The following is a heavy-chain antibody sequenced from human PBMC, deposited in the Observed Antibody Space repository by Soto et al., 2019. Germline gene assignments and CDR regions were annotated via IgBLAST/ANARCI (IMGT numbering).Heavy chain of an antibody. Sequence: SQTLSLTCAISGDSVSSNDATWDWIRQSPSRDLEWLGRTYYWSRWQTDYAISVKSRISINPDTSNNQVSLQLNSVTPDDTAVYYCARLIGNSWLDSWGQGTLVTVPQ. CDR3: ARLIGNSWLDS. V-gene: IGHV6-1*01. D-gene: IGHD3-16*01. CDR2: TYYWSRWQT. J-gene: IGHJ5*01. CDR1: GDSVSSNDAT.